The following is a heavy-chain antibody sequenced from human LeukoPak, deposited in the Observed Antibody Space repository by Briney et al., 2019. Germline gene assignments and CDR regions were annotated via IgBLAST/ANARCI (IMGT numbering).Heavy chain of an antibody. CDR3: ARAIGQWLTNFDY. V-gene: IGHV1-18*04. Sequence: GASVKVSCKASGYTFTGYYMHWVRQAPGQGLEWMGWISAYNGNTNYAQKLQGRVTMTTDTSTSTAYMELRSLRSDDTAVYYCARAIGQWLTNFDYWGQGTLVAVSS. CDR2: ISAYNGNT. CDR1: GYTFTGYY. J-gene: IGHJ4*02. D-gene: IGHD6-19*01.